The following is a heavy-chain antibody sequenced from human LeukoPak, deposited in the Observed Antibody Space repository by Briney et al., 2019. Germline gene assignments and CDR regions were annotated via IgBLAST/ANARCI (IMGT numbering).Heavy chain of an antibody. D-gene: IGHD7-27*01. CDR1: GFTFSSYS. CDR3: ASTKLRIPDY. Sequence: GGSLRLSCAASGFTFSSYSMNWVRQAPRKGLEWVSSISSSSSYIYYADSVKGRFTISRDNAKNSLYLQMNSLRAEDTAVYYCASTKLRIPDYWGQGTLVTVSS. V-gene: IGHV3-21*01. CDR2: ISSSSSYI. J-gene: IGHJ4*02.